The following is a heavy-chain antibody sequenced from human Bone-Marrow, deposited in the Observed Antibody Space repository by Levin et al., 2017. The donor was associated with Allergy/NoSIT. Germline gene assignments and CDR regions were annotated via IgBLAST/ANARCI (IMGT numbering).Heavy chain of an antibody. CDR3: ARQQLMEDWFDP. Sequence: GESLKISCQGSGYSFSSYWINWVRLMPGKGLEWMGRIDSSETNYSPSFQGQVTISADKSISTAYLQWSSLKASDTAMYYCARQQLMEDWFDPWGQGTLVTVSS. CDR1: GYSFSSYW. CDR2: IDSSET. D-gene: IGHD6-13*01. J-gene: IGHJ5*02. V-gene: IGHV5-10-1*04.